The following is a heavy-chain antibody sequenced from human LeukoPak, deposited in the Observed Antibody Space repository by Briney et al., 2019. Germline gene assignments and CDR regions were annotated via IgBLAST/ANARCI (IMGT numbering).Heavy chain of an antibody. V-gene: IGHV4-59*08. Sequence: SETLSLTCTVSGGAFGSDYWSWMRRPPGKALEWIGYISSSGTTDYNPSLKSRVTISVDTSKNQFSLKLSSVTAADTAVYYCASSGTTGTSFDYWGQGTLVTVSS. J-gene: IGHJ4*02. CDR1: GGAFGSDY. CDR3: ASSGTTGTSFDY. D-gene: IGHD1-1*01. CDR2: ISSSGTT.